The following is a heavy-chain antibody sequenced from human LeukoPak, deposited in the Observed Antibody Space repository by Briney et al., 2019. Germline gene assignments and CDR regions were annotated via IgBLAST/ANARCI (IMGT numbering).Heavy chain of an antibody. V-gene: IGHV3-23*01. CDR3: AKGKPRIAASRFQYFDY. CDR1: GFTFSSYA. J-gene: IGHJ4*02. Sequence: GGSLRLSCAASGFTFSSYAMSWVRQAPGKGLEWVSVISGSGGSTYYADSVKGRFTISRDNSKNTLYLQMNSLRAEDTAVYYCAKGKPRIAASRFQYFDYWGQGTLVTVSS. D-gene: IGHD6-13*01. CDR2: ISGSGGST.